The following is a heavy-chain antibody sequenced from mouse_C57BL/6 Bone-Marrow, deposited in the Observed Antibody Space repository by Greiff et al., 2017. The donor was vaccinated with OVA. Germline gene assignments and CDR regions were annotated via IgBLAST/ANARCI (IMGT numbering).Heavy chain of an antibody. CDR3: ARAGDYYSPYAMDY. CDR1: GYTFTDYN. D-gene: IGHD2-12*01. Sequence: EVKLQESGPELVKPGASVKIPCKASGYTFTDYNMDWVKQSHGKSLEWIGDINPNNGGTIYNQKFKGKATLTVDKSSSTAYMELRSLTSEDTAVYYCARAGDYYSPYAMDYWGQGTSVTVSS. CDR2: INPNNGGT. J-gene: IGHJ4*01. V-gene: IGHV1-18*01.